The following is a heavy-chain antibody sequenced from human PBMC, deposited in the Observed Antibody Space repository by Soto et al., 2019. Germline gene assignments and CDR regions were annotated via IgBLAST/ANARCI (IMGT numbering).Heavy chain of an antibody. CDR3: ARGNFRITMVRGVNRLNWFDP. Sequence: SETLSLTCTVSGGSISSYYWSWIRQPPGKGLEWIGYIYNSGSTNYNPSLKSRATISIDTSKNQLSLRLSSVTAADTAVYYCARGNFRITMVRGVNRLNWFDPWGQGTLVTVS. CDR1: GGSISSYY. CDR2: IYNSGST. J-gene: IGHJ5*02. V-gene: IGHV4-59*01. D-gene: IGHD3-10*01.